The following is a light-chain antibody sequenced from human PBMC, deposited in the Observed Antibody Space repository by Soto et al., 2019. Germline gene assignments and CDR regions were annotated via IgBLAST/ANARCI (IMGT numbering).Light chain of an antibody. CDR2: DAN. CDR1: SSNIGDNS. V-gene: IGLV1-51*01. Sequence: QSLLTQQPSVSAVPPRSATISCPGRSSNIGDNSVSWCEQLPGTASKLLIYDANKRPLGIPDRFSGSKSGTSATLGITGFETGDEADYYCGSWDSSLSAYVFGTGTKVTVL. J-gene: IGLJ1*01. CDR3: GSWDSSLSAYV.